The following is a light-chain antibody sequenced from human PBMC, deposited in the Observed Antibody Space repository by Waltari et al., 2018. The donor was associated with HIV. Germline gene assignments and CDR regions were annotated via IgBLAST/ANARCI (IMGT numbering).Light chain of an antibody. V-gene: IGLV1-44*01. J-gene: IGLJ2*01. CDR2: SNN. Sequence: QSVLRQPPSASGTPGQRVTISCPGSRSNIGSNNVNWYQQLPGTAPKLLIYSNNRRPSGVPDRFSGSKSGTSASLAISGLQSEDEADYYCSAWDDNVNALFGGGTKLTVL. CDR3: SAWDDNVNAL. CDR1: RSNIGSNN.